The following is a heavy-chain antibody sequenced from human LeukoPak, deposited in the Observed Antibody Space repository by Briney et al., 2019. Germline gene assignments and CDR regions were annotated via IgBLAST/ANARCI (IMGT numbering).Heavy chain of an antibody. CDR3: ARGSRPVYNLLTGKRYFDY. CDR1: GYTFTTYY. Sequence: ASVKVSCKASGYTFTTYYVHWVRQAPGQGLEWMGIINPSGGSTTYAQKFRGRLTMTRDMSTSTVYMELSSLRSEDTAVYYCARGSRPVYNLLTGKRYFDYWGQGTLLTVFS. CDR2: INPSGGST. V-gene: IGHV1-46*01. J-gene: IGHJ4*02. D-gene: IGHD3-9*01.